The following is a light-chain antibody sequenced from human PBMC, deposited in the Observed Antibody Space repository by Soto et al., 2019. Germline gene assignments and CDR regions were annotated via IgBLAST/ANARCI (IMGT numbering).Light chain of an antibody. CDR1: SSNLGAHYD. V-gene: IGLV1-40*01. J-gene: IGLJ2*01. CDR3: QSYDSSLSGSKV. Sequence: QSVLTQPPSVSGAPGQRVTISCTGTSSNLGAHYDVHWYQQLPGTAPKLLIYGNNNRASGVPDRFSGSKSGTSASLAITGRLAEDEADYYCQSYDSSLSGSKVFGGGTKVTVL. CDR2: GNN.